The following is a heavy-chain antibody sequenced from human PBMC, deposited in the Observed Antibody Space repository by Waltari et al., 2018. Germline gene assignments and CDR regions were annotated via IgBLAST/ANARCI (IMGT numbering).Heavy chain of an antibody. CDR2: IIPIFGTA. Sequence: QVQLVQSGAEVKKPGSSVKVSCKASGGTFSSYAISWVRQAPGQGLEWMGGIIPIFGTANYAQKFQGRVTITADESTSTAYMELSSLRSEDTAVYYCASLPMYYYDSSGSMNNWFDPWGQGTLVTVSS. J-gene: IGHJ5*02. CDR3: ASLPMYYYDSSGSMNNWFDP. V-gene: IGHV1-69*01. D-gene: IGHD3-22*01. CDR1: GGTFSSYA.